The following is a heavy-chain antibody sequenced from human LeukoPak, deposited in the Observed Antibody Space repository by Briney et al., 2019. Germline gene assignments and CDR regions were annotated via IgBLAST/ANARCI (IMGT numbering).Heavy chain of an antibody. CDR3: ARGTQYCSSTSCSYYFDY. J-gene: IGHJ4*02. V-gene: IGHV4-30-4*08. Sequence: SETLSLTCTVSGGSISSGDYYWSWIRQPPGKGLEWIGYIYYSGSTYYNPSLKSRVTISVDTSKGQFSLKLSSVTAADTAVYYCARGTQYCSSTSCSYYFDYWGQGTLVTVSS. CDR2: IYYSGST. D-gene: IGHD2-2*01. CDR1: GGSISSGDYY.